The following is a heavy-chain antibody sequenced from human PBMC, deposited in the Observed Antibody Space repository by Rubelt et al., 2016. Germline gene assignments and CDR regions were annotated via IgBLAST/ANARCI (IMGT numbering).Heavy chain of an antibody. V-gene: IGHV1-3*01. CDR2: INAGNGNT. J-gene: IGHJ2*01. D-gene: IGHD5-18*01. CDR1: GYTFTSYA. Sequence: QVQLVQSGAEVKKPGASVKVSCKASGYTFTSYAMHWVRQAPGQRLEWMGWINAGNGNTKYSQKFQGRFTSTREPSASTAYMELSSLRSEDTAVYYCARSKDTAMVTDADWYFDLWGRGTLVTVSS. CDR3: ARSKDTAMVTDADWYFDL.